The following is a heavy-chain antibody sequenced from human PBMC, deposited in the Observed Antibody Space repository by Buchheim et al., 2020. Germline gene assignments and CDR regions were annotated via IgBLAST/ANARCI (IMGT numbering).Heavy chain of an antibody. CDR2: IWYDGSNK. CDR1: GFTFSSYG. J-gene: IGHJ4*02. V-gene: IGHV3-33*01. D-gene: IGHD6-6*01. Sequence: QVQLVESGGGVVQPGRSLRLSCAASGFTFSSYGMHWVRPAPGKGLEGVAVIWYDGSNKYYADSVKGRFTISRDNSKNTLYLQLHSLRAEDTAVYYCARELIAARPLDYWGQGTL. CDR3: ARELIAARPLDY.